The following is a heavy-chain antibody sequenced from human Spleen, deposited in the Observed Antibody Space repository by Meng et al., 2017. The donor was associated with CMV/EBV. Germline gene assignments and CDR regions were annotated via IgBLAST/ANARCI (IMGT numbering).Heavy chain of an antibody. CDR2: IDPNSGST. CDR1: GYTFTGYY. J-gene: IGHJ5*02. D-gene: IGHD2-2*01. CDR3: ARQYRPLPYNWFDP. Sequence: AAGYTFTGYYMHWVRQAPGQGLEWMGWIDPNSGSTNYAQKFQGRVTMTRDTSISTAYMELSRLRSDDTAVYYCARQYRPLPYNWFDPWGQGTLVTVSS. V-gene: IGHV1-2*02.